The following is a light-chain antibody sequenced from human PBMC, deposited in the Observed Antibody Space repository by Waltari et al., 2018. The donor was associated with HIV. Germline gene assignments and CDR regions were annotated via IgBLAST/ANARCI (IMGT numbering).Light chain of an antibody. V-gene: IGLV4-69*01. Sequence: QLVVTQSPSASASLGASVKLTCTLSRGHSNYAIAWHQQQPDKGPRYLMKVNSDGSHTKGDGIPDRFSGSSSGSERYLTIPSLQSEDEADYYWQTWCTGTRVFGGGTKLTVL. J-gene: IGLJ3*02. CDR1: RGHSNYA. CDR3: QTWCTGTRV. CDR2: VNSDGSH.